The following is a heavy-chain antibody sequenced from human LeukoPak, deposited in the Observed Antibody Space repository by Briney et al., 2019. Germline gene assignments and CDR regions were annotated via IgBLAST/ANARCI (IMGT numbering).Heavy chain of an antibody. J-gene: IGHJ6*02. V-gene: IGHV3-30*04. CDR2: ISYDGSNK. CDR3: GRLMGGYDSYFYGMDV. Sequence: SGGSLRLSCPASGFTFSSYAMHLLRQAPGQELEWVAVISYDGSNKYYADSVKGRFTISRDNSQNTLYLQMNSLRPEDTAVYYCGRLMGGYDSYFYGMDVWGQGTTVTVSS. CDR1: GFTFSSYA. D-gene: IGHD5-12*01.